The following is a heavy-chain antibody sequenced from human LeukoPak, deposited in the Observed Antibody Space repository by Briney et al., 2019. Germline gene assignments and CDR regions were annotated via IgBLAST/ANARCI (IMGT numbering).Heavy chain of an antibody. J-gene: IGHJ6*02. Sequence: GGSLRLSCPASGFTFSSYGMHWVRQAPGKGLEWVAVIWYDGSNKYYADSVKGRFTIFRDNSKNTLYLQMNSLRAEDTAVYYCARDSGWELLSPHGMDVWGQGTTVTVSS. CDR2: IWYDGSNK. V-gene: IGHV3-33*01. D-gene: IGHD1-26*01. CDR1: GFTFSSYG. CDR3: ARDSGWELLSPHGMDV.